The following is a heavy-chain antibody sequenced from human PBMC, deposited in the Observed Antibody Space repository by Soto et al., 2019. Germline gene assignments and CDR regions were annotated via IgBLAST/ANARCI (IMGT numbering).Heavy chain of an antibody. CDR1: GFTFDDYT. J-gene: IGHJ4*02. Sequence: SCAASGFTFDDYTMHWVRQAPGKGLEWVSLISWDGADTFYAGSVKGRFTISRDNTKSSLYLQLNSLITEDTAVYYCAKESGGTFSFDHWGQGVLVTVSS. CDR3: AKESGGTFSFDH. CDR2: ISWDGADT. D-gene: IGHD2-15*01. V-gene: IGHV3-43*01.